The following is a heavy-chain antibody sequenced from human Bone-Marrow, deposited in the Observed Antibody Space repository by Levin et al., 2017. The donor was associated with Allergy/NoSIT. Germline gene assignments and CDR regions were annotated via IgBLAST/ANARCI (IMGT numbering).Heavy chain of an antibody. V-gene: IGHV3-23*01. CDR3: AKEWGYCISTSCDRYFDY. D-gene: IGHD2-2*01. Sequence: GESLKISCAASGFTFSSYAMSWVRQAPGKGLEWVSAISGSGGSTYYADSVKGRFTISRDNSKNTLYLQMNSLRAEDTAVYYCAKEWGYCISTSCDRYFDYWGQGTLVTVSS. J-gene: IGHJ4*02. CDR2: ISGSGGST. CDR1: GFTFSSYA.